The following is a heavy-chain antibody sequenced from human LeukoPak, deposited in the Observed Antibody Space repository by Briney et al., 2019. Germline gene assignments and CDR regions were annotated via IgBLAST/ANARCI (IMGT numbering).Heavy chain of an antibody. CDR3: AGWGYSYGYLNWFDP. V-gene: IGHV1-24*01. J-gene: IGHJ5*02. CDR2: FDPEDGET. Sequence: ASVKVSCKVSGYTLTELSMHWVRQAPGKGLEWMGGFDPEDGETIYAQKFQGRVTMTEDTSTDTAYMELSSLRSEDTAVYYCAGWGYSYGYLNWFDPWGQGTLVTVSS. D-gene: IGHD5-18*01. CDR1: GYTLTELS.